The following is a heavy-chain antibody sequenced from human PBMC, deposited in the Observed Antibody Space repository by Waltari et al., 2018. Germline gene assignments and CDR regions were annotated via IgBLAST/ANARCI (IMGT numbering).Heavy chain of an antibody. V-gene: IGHV1-69*14. CDR3: ARDRSRPLSIAAAGEHDY. D-gene: IGHD6-13*01. CDR1: GCTFSSYA. J-gene: IGHJ4*02. CDR2: IIPSFGTA. Sequence: QVQLVQSGAEVKKPGPSVKVSCKASGCTFSSYALRWVRPPPGQGLEWRGGIIPSFGTANYAQKFQGRVTITADKSTNTAYMELSSLRSEDTAVYYCARDRSRPLSIAAAGEHDYWGQGTLVTVSS.